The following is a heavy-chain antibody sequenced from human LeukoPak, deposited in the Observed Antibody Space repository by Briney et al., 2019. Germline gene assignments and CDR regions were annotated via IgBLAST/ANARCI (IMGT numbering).Heavy chain of an antibody. CDR2: INPSGGST. CDR1: GYTFTSYN. J-gene: IGHJ4*02. V-gene: IGHV1-46*01. Sequence: GASVKVSCKASGYTFTSYNMHWVRQAPGQGLEWMGIINPSGGSTNYAQKFQGRVTMTRDTSTSTVYMELSSLRAEDTAVYYCTRDIVVRGLMGYWGQGTQVTVSS. CDR3: TRDIVVRGLMGY. D-gene: IGHD3-10*01.